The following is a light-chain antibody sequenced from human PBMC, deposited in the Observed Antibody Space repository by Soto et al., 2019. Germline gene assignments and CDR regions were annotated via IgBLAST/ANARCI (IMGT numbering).Light chain of an antibody. V-gene: IGLV2-14*01. Sequence: QSVLTQPASVSGSPGQSITISCTGTSSDVGGYNYVSWYQQHSGKAPKLIIYEVSDRPSGVSNRFSGSKSGNTASLTISGLQAEDEADYYCSSYTITSTYVFGTGTKLTVL. CDR2: EVS. CDR3: SSYTITSTYV. J-gene: IGLJ1*01. CDR1: SSDVGGYNY.